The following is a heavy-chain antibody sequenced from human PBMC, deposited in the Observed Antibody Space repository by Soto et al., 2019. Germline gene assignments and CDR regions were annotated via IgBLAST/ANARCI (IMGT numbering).Heavy chain of an antibody. CDR2: ISSGGDST. D-gene: IGHD2-15*01. CDR3: ARDVSLLVILDS. V-gene: IGHV3-21*06. Sequence: GSLRLSRAASGFAFSSYTMNWVRQAPGKGLEWISSISSGGDSTHYADSVKGRFTVTRDSDKNSMFLQMHSLTVEDTAVYYCARDVSLLVILDSWGQGTLVTVSS. J-gene: IGHJ5*02. CDR1: GFAFSSYT.